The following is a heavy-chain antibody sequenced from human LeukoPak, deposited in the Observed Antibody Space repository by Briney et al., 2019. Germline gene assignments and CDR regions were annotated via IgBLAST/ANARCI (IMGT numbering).Heavy chain of an antibody. CDR1: GFTFTSSA. V-gene: IGHV1-58*01. CDR2: IVVGSGNT. J-gene: IGHJ5*02. D-gene: IGHD6-19*01. CDR3: AAEPAVAGNNWFDP. Sequence: GASVKVSCKASGFTFTSSAVQWVRQARGQRLEWIGWIVVGSGNTNYAQKFQERVTITRDMSTSTAYMELSSLRSEDTAVYYCAAEPAVAGNNWFDPWGQGTLVTVSS.